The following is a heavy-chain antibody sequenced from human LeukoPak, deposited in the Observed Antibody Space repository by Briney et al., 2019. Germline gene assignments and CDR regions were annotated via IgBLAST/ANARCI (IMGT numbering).Heavy chain of an antibody. CDR3: ARRRMIVVVIPSYFDY. J-gene: IGHJ4*02. CDR1: GGSFSGYY. V-gene: IGHV4-34*01. Sequence: SETLSLTCAVYGGSFSGYYWSWIRQPPGKGLEWIGEINHSGSTNYNPSLKSRVTISVDTSKNQFSLKLRSVTAADTAVYHCARRRMIVVVIPSYFDYWGQGILVTVSS. D-gene: IGHD3-22*01. CDR2: INHSGST.